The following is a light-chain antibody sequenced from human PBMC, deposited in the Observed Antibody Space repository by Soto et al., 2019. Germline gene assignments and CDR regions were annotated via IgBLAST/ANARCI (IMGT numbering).Light chain of an antibody. J-gene: IGKJ4*01. Sequence: DIQMTQSPSSLSASVGDRVTITCRASQSISSYLNWYPQKPGKAPKLLIYAASSLQSGVPSRFSGDGSGTAFTLTISSLQPEDFATYYCQQSYSTGLTFGGGTKVEIK. CDR1: QSISSY. V-gene: IGKV1-39*01. CDR2: AAS. CDR3: QQSYSTGLT.